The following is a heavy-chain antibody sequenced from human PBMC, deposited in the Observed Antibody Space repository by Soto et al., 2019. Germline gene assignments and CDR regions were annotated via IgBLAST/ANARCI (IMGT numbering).Heavy chain of an antibody. CDR3: AKSWRRFLEWFYGMDV. CDR1: GFTFSSYA. D-gene: IGHD3-3*01. CDR2: ISGSGGST. Sequence: VGSLRLSCAASGFTFSSYAMSRVRQAPGKGLEWVSAISGSGGSTYYADSVKGRFTISRDNSKNTLYLQMNSLRAEDTAVYYCAKSWRRFLEWFYGMDVWGQGTTVTVSS. V-gene: IGHV3-23*01. J-gene: IGHJ6*02.